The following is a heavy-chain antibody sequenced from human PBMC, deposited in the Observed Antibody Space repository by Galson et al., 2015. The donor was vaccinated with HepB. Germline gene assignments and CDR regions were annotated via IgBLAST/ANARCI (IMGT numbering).Heavy chain of an antibody. D-gene: IGHD3-22*01. CDR3: ARGPWNYYDSSGYYHPFDY. J-gene: IGHJ4*02. Sequence: SVKVSCKASGGTFSSYAISWVRQAPGQGLEWMGGIIPIFGTANYAQKFQGRVTITADESTSTAYMELSSLRSEDTAVYYCARGPWNYYDSSGYYHPFDYWGQGTLVTVSS. CDR2: IIPIFGTA. CDR1: GGTFSSYA. V-gene: IGHV1-69*13.